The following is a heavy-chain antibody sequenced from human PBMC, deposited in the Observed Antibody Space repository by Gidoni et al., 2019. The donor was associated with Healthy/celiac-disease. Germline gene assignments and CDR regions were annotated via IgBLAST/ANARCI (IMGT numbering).Heavy chain of an antibody. Sequence: SGISWNSGSIGYADSVKGRFTISRDNAKNSLYLQMNSLRAEDTALYYCAKAQGNSGWCGYYYYYGMDVWGQGTTVTVSS. D-gene: IGHD6-19*01. CDR2: ISWNSGSI. V-gene: IGHV3-9*01. J-gene: IGHJ6*02. CDR3: AKAQGNSGWCGYYYYYGMDV.